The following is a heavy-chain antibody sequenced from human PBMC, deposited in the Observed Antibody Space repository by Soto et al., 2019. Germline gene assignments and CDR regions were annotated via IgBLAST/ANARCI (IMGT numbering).Heavy chain of an antibody. D-gene: IGHD2-21*02. J-gene: IGHJ4*02. CDR2: ISGGSGSSI. CDR3: ARGTGALCDIDCSAGVFDF. CDR1: GFTFSSYA. V-gene: IGHV3-23*01. Sequence: GGSLRLSCAASGFTFSSYARTWVRHAPGKGLEWVSTISGGSGSSIFYADSVKRLFTISSDNSKNTLSLQMNSLGADDTALFYGARGTGALCDIDCSAGVFDFWGKGILVTVSS.